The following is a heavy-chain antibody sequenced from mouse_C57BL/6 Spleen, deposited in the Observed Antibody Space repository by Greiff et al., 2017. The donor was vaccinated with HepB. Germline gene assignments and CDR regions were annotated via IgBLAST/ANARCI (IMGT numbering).Heavy chain of an antibody. Sequence: QVQLQQPGAELVMPGASVKLSCKASGYTFTSYWMHWVKQRPGQGLEWIGEIDPSDSYTNYNQRFKGKSTLTVDKSSSTAYMQLSSLTSEDSAVYYCARGYDGAMDYWGQGTSVTVSS. V-gene: IGHV1-69*01. CDR3: ARGYDGAMDY. D-gene: IGHD2-14*01. CDR2: IDPSDSYT. J-gene: IGHJ4*01. CDR1: GYTFTSYW.